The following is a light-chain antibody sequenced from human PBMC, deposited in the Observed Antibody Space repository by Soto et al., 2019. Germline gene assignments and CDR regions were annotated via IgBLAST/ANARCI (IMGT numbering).Light chain of an antibody. CDR3: QQSYSTLSIT. Sequence: AIRMTQSPSSFSASTGDRVTITCRASQGISSYLAWYQQKPGKAPNLLIYDASSLQSGVPSRFSGSGSGTDFTLTISSLQPEDFATYYCQQSYSTLSITFGQGTRLEIK. CDR1: QGISSY. CDR2: DAS. V-gene: IGKV1-8*01. J-gene: IGKJ5*01.